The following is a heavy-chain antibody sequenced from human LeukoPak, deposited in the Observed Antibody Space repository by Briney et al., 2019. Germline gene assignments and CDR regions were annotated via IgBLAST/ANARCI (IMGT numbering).Heavy chain of an antibody. V-gene: IGHV3-23*01. CDR2: ISGSGGST. CDR1: GFTFSSYA. J-gene: IGHJ3*02. CDR3: AKDISGITGTHDAFDI. Sequence: GGSLRLSCAASGFTFSSYAMSWVRQAPGKGLEWVSAISGSGGSTYYADSVKGRFTISRDNSKNTLYLQMNSLRAEDTAVYYCAKDISGITGTHDAFDIWGQGTMVTVSS. D-gene: IGHD1-7*01.